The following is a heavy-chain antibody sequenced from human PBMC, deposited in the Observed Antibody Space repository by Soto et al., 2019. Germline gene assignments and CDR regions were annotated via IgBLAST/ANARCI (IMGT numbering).Heavy chain of an antibody. CDR2: IIPIFGTA. CDR3: ARGTTSRITMIVEAFDI. D-gene: IGHD3-22*01. J-gene: IGHJ3*02. CDR1: GGTFSSYA. V-gene: IGHV1-69*13. Sequence: SVKVSCKASGGTFSSYAISWVRQAPGQGLEWMGGIIPIFGTANYAQKFQGRVTITADESTSTAYMELSSLRSEDTAVYYCARGTTSRITMIVEAFDIWGQGTMVTVSS.